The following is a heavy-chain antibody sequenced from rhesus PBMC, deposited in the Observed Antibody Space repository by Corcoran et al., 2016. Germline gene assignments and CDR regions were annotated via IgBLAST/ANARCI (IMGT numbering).Heavy chain of an antibody. Sequence: QLQLQESGPGLVKPSETLSLTCAFSGYSISSGSGWCRIRQPPGKVLEWIGYISYSWSTRYNPSLKCRVTISRDTSKNQCSLKLSSVTAADTAVYYCARRAAAFDYWGQGVLVTGSS. D-gene: IGHD6-43*01. V-gene: IGHV4-122*02. J-gene: IGHJ4*01. CDR1: GYSISSGSG. CDR2: ISYSWST. CDR3: ARRAAAFDY.